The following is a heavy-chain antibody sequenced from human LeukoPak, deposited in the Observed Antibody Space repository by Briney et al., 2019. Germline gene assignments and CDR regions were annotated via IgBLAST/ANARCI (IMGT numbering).Heavy chain of an antibody. CDR2: IYYSGNT. Sequence: LRLSCAASGFTFSSYAMSWVRQAPGKGLEWIGYIYYSGNTYYNPSLKSRVTISVDTSNNQFSLNLNSVTAADTAVYYCARAPRDTNSWYYFDYWGQGTLVSVSS. D-gene: IGHD5-18*01. CDR3: ARAPRDTNSWYYFDY. CDR1: GFTFSSYA. V-gene: IGHV4-31*02. J-gene: IGHJ4*02.